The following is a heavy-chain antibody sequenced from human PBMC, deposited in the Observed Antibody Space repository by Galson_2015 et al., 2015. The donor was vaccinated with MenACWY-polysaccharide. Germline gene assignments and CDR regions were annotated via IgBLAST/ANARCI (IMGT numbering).Heavy chain of an antibody. CDR1: GFTFSSYA. V-gene: IGHV3-30-3*02. CDR2: ISYDGSNK. D-gene: IGHD1-14*01. CDR3: AKKAVLEPNQGNYFDY. J-gene: IGHJ4*02. Sequence: SLRLSCAASGFTFSSYAMHWVRQAPGKGLGWVAVISYDGSNKYYADSVKGRFTISRDDSKNTLYLQVSRLRAEDTAVYYCAKKAVLEPNQGNYFDYWGQGILVTVSS.